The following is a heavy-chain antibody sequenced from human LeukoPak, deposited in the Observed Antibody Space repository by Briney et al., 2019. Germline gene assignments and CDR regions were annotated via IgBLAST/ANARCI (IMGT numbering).Heavy chain of an antibody. CDR1: GYTFTGYY. Sequence: ASVKVSCKASGYTFTGYYMHWVRQAPGQGLEWMGWINPNSGGTNYAQKFQGRVTMTRDTSISTAYMELSRLRSDDTAVYYCARVLVYDFWSSEGGMDVWGQGTTVTVSS. CDR2: INPNSGGT. J-gene: IGHJ6*02. D-gene: IGHD3-3*01. V-gene: IGHV1-2*02. CDR3: ARVLVYDFWSSEGGMDV.